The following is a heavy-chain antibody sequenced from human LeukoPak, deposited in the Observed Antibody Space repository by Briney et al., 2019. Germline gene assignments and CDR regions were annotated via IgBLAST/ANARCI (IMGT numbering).Heavy chain of an antibody. CDR1: GFTFSSYW. J-gene: IGHJ4*02. CDR2: IKQDGSEK. V-gene: IGHV3-7*01. D-gene: IGHD3-9*01. Sequence: GGSLRLSCAASGFTFSSYWRSWVRQAPGKGLEWVANIKQDGSEKYYVDSVKGRFTISRDNAKNSLYLQMNSLRAEDTAVYYCASELRYFDWLLSYFDYWGQGTLVTVTS. CDR3: ASELRYFDWLLSYFDY.